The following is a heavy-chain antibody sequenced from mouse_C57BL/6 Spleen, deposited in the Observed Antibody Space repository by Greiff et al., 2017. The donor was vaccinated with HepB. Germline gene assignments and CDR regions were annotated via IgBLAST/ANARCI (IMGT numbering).Heavy chain of an antibody. V-gene: IGHV5-17*01. CDR1: GFTFSDYG. J-gene: IGHJ4*01. Sequence: EVKLMESGGGLVKPGGSLKLSCAASGFTFSDYGMHWVRQAPEKGLEWVAYISSGSSTIYYADTVKGRFTISRDNAKNTLFLQMTSLRSEDTAMYYCAIGSSYSYAMDYWGQGTSVTVSS. CDR3: AIGSSYSYAMDY. CDR2: ISSGSSTI. D-gene: IGHD1-1*01.